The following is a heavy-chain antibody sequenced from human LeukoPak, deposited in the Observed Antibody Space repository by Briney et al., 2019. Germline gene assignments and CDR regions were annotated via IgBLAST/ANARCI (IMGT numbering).Heavy chain of an antibody. J-gene: IGHJ5*02. CDR1: GGSISSSSYY. CDR2: IYYSGST. D-gene: IGHD3-9*01. CDR3: ARDHPELRYFDWLFPGRAINWFDP. Sequence: SETLSLTCTVSGGSISSSSYYWGWIRQPPGKGLEWIGSIYYSGSTYYNPSLKSRVTISVDTSKNQFSLKLSSVTAADTAVYYCARDHPELRYFDWLFPGRAINWFDPWGQGTLVTVSS. V-gene: IGHV4-39*07.